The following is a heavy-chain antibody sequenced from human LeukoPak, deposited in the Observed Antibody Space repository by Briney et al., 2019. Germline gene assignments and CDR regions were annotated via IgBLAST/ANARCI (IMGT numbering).Heavy chain of an antibody. CDR2: IHTSGTT. D-gene: IGHD3-9*01. CDR1: GDSMTNYY. J-gene: IGHJ6*02. CDR3: ARSPFDYDILTGYYGDYYYYGMDV. Sequence: PSETLSLTCTVSGDSMTNYYWSFIRQTAGKGLEWIGRIHTSGTTWYNASLKSRVTISVDTSKNQSSLKLSSVTAADTAVYSCARSPFDYDILTGYYGDYYYYGMDVWGQGTTVTVSS. V-gene: IGHV4-4*07.